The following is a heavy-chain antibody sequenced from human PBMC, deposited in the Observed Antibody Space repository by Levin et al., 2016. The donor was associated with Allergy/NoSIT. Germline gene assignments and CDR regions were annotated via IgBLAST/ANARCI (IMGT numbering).Heavy chain of an antibody. Sequence: WIRQPPGKGLEWIGSISHSGNTNYNPSLSSRVTISVDTSKNQFSLNLVSVTAADTALYYCTRGIWGLAYWGQGILVTVSS. CDR3: TRGIWGLAY. J-gene: IGHJ4*02. CDR2: ISHSGNT. V-gene: IGHV4-59*01. D-gene: IGHD2-21*01.